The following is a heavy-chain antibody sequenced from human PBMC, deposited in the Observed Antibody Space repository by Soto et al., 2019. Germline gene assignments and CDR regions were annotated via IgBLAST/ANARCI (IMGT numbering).Heavy chain of an antibody. V-gene: IGHV1-8*01. CDR3: ARGQLSYDFWSGYREYYFDY. Sequence: QVQLVQSGAEVKKPGASVKVSCKASGYTFTSYDINWVRQATGQGLEWMGWMNPNSGNTGYAQKFRGRVTMTRNTSISTAYMELRSLRSEDTAVYYCARGQLSYDFWSGYREYYFDYWGQGTLVTVSS. CDR2: MNPNSGNT. D-gene: IGHD3-3*01. CDR1: GYTFTSYD. J-gene: IGHJ4*02.